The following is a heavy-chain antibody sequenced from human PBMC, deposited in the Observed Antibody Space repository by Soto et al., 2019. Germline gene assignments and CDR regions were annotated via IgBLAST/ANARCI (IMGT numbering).Heavy chain of an antibody. J-gene: IGHJ2*01. CDR2: ISGSGGST. D-gene: IGHD2-15*01. Sequence: GGSLRLSCAASGFTFSSYAMSWVRQAPGKGLEWVSAISGSGGSTYYAGSVKGRFTISRANSKNTLYLQMNSLRAEDTAVYYCAKDRAGYCSGGSCYSSFWYFDLWGRGTLVTVSS. V-gene: IGHV3-23*01. CDR1: GFTFSSYA. CDR3: AKDRAGYCSGGSCYSSFWYFDL.